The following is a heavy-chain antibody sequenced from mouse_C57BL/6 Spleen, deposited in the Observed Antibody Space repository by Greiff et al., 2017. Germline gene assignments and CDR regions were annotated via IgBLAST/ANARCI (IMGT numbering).Heavy chain of an antibody. J-gene: IGHJ2*01. Sequence: VQLQQPGTELVKPGASVKLSCKASGYTFTSDWMHWVKQRPGQGLEWNGNINPSNGGTNYNEKFKSKATLTVDKSSSTAYMQLSSLTSEDSAVYYCARERDYYGSSSYYFDYWGQGTTLTVSS. V-gene: IGHV1-53*01. CDR2: INPSNGGT. CDR3: ARERDYYGSSSYYFDY. CDR1: GYTFTSDW. D-gene: IGHD1-1*01.